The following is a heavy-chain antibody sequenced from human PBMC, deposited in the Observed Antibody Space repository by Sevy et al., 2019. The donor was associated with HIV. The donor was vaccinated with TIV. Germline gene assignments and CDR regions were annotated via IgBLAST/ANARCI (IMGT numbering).Heavy chain of an antibody. V-gene: IGHV3-30-3*01. CDR2: ISYDGSNK. D-gene: IGHD2-15*01. CDR1: GFTFSSYA. Sequence: GGSLRLSCAASGFTFSSYAMHWVRQAPGKGLEWVAVISYDGSNKYYADSVKGRFTISRDNSKNTTYLQMNSQRAEDTAVYYCARDAGGSYCSGGSYSLYYYYGMDVWGQGTTVTVSS. CDR3: ARDAGGSYCSGGSYSLYYYYGMDV. J-gene: IGHJ6*02.